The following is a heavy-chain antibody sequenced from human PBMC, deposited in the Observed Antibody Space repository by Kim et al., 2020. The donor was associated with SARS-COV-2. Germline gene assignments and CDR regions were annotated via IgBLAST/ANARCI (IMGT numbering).Heavy chain of an antibody. D-gene: IGHD6-13*01. Sequence: SVKVSCKASGGTFSSYAISWVRQAPGQGLEWMGGIIPIFGTANYAQKFQGRVTITADESTSTAYMELSSLRSEDTAVYYCARGVEISSSWYLASLDYFDYWGQGTLVTVSS. CDR2: IIPIFGTA. CDR1: GGTFSSYA. J-gene: IGHJ4*02. CDR3: ARGVEISSSWYLASLDYFDY. V-gene: IGHV1-69*13.